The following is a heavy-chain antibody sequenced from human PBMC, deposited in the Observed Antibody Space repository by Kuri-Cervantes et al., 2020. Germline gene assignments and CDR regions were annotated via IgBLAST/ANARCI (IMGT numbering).Heavy chain of an antibody. CDR3: AKDIKSVYGMYV. CDR1: GFTFDDYA. J-gene: IGHJ6*02. CDR2: ISWNSGSI. V-gene: IGHV3-9*01. Sequence: SLKISCAASGFTFDDYAMHWVRQAPGKGLEWVSGISWNSGSIGYADSVKGRFTISRDNAKNSLHLQMDSLRAEDTALFYCAKDIKSVYGMYVWGQGTTVTVSS.